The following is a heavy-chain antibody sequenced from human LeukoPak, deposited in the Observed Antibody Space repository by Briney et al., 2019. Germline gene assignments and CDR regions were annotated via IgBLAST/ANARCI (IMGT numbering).Heavy chain of an antibody. J-gene: IGHJ5*02. V-gene: IGHV4-34*01. CDR3: ARGRGYCSSTSCGHWFDP. Sequence: SETLSLTCAVYGGSFSGYYWSWIRQPPGEGLEWIGEINHSGSTNYNPSLKSRVTISVGTSKNQFSLKLSSVTAADTAVYYCARGRGYCSSTSCGHWFDPWGQGTLVTVSS. CDR1: GGSFSGYY. CDR2: INHSGST. D-gene: IGHD2-2*01.